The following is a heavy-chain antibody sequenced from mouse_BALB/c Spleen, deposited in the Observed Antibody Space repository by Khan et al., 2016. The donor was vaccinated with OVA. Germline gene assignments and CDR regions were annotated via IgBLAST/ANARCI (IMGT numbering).Heavy chain of an antibody. V-gene: IGHV9-3-1*01. CDR1: GYTFTNVG. CDR2: INTYTGEP. J-gene: IGHJ4*01. Sequence: QIQLVQSGPELKKPGETVKISCKVTGYTFTNVGMNWVKQAPGKGLKWMGWINTYTGEPTYADDFKGRFAFSLETSASTAYLQINYLKNEDTATYIGAYHPSRSYGMDYWGQGTTVTVSS. CDR3: AYHPSRSYGMDY.